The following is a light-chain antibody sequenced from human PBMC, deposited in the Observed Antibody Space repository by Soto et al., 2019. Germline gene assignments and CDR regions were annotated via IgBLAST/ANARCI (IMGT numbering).Light chain of an antibody. Sequence: QSALTQPASVSGSPGQSITISCTGTSSDFGSYSVVSWYQQHPGKAPKLLIYEGTKRPSGGSRRFSGSESGNTASLTISGLQAEDEADYYCHSYARGTLVFGGGTKLTVL. CDR1: SSDFGSYSV. J-gene: IGLJ3*02. CDR3: HSYARGTLV. CDR2: EGT. V-gene: IGLV2-23*01.